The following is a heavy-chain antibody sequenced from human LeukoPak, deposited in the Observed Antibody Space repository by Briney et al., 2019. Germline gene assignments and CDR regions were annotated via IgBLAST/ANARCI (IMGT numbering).Heavy chain of an antibody. V-gene: IGHV4-59*01. D-gene: IGHD1-1*01. CDR1: GYSFSSYY. J-gene: IGHJ3*02. CDR2: ISYIGTT. CDR3: ATDLVTVTNEFDN. Sequence: PSETLSLTCAVSGYSFSSYYLNWIRQPPGRGLEWIGYISYIGTTNYNAYIKSRITISTDTSKNHLALKQSSVISSDTAVYYCATDLVTVTNEFDNWGQGTMVSVSS.